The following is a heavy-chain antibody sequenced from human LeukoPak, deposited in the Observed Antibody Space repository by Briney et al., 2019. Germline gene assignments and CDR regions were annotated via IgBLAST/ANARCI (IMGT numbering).Heavy chain of an antibody. CDR3: ARQSSRNDYYYYYYMDV. CDR2: IDHSGST. D-gene: IGHD1-14*01. CDR1: GGSFSGYY. J-gene: IGHJ6*03. V-gene: IGHV4-34*01. Sequence: PSETLSLTCAVYGGSFSGYYWSWIRQPPGKGLEWIGEIDHSGSTNYNPSLKSRVTISVDTSKNQFSLKLSSVTAADTAVYYCARQSSRNDYYYYYYMDVWGKGTTVTVSS.